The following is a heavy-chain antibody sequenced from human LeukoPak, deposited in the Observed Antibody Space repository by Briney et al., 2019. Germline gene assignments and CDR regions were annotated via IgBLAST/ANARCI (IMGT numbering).Heavy chain of an antibody. V-gene: IGHV4-39*01. CDR3: ARLSCRTWYGDY. D-gene: IGHD6-13*01. J-gene: IGHJ4*02. CDR2: IYNSGST. CDR1: VGSITSSFYS. Sequence: SETLSLTCTVSVGSITSSFYSCGWIRQPPGKGVGWFGTIYNSGSTYYNPSLTSRVAISVDPSNSQFSLKLSSVTAADTPIYFRARLSCRTWYGDYWGQGTLVTVSS.